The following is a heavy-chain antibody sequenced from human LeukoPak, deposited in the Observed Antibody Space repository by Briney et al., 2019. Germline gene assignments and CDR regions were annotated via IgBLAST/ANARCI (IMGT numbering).Heavy chain of an antibody. D-gene: IGHD1-26*01. CDR3: ARSAGSGSYPFDY. CDR2: ISGSSTTI. Sequence: GGSLRLSCAASGFTASRSYMNWVRQAPGKGLEWVSYISGSSTTIYYADSVKGRFTVSRDNAKNSLYLQMNSLRDEDTAVYYCARSAGSGSYPFDYWGQGTLVTVSS. V-gene: IGHV3-48*02. CDR1: GFTASRSY. J-gene: IGHJ4*02.